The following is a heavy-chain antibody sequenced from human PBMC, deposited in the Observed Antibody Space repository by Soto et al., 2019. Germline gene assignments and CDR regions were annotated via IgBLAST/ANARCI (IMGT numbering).Heavy chain of an antibody. J-gene: IGHJ6*02. D-gene: IGHD6-19*01. CDR1: GGSISSYY. V-gene: IGHV4-59*08. Sequence: QVQLQESGPGLVKPSETLSLTCTVSGGSISSYYWSWIRQPPGKGLEWIGYIYYSGSTNYNPSLKSRVTISVDTSKNQFSLKLSSVTAADTALYYCASRSSGWYYGMDVWGQGTTVTVSS. CDR2: IYYSGST. CDR3: ASRSSGWYYGMDV.